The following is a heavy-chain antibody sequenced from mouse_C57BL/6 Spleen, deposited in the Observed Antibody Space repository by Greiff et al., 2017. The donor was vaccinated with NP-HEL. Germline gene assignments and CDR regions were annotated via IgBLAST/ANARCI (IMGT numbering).Heavy chain of an antibody. J-gene: IGHJ4*01. CDR1: GYSITSGYY. CDR3: ARDNYGYDGYYYAMDY. V-gene: IGHV3-6*01. CDR2: ISYDGSN. Sequence: EVKLVESGPGLVKPSQSLSLTCSVTGYSITSGYYWNWIRQFPGNKLEWMGYISYDGSNNYNPSLKNRISITRDTSKNQFFLKLNSVTTEDTATYYCARDNYGYDGYYYAMDYWGQGTSVTVSS. D-gene: IGHD2-2*01.